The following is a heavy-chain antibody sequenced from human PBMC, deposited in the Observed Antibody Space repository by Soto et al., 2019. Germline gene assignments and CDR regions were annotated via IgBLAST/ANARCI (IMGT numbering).Heavy chain of an antibody. CDR3: ARVGYSSTGTTFHYHGLDV. V-gene: IGHV1-46*01. CDR2: IYPRGGTT. CDR1: GYNFTSHY. Sequence: ASVKVSCKASGYNFTSHYMHWVRQAPGQGLESMGIIYPRGGTTIYAQKFQGRVTMTRDTSTHTFYMELSSLRSEDTAMYYCARVGYSSTGTTFHYHGLDVWGQGTTVSVFS. D-gene: IGHD3-22*01. J-gene: IGHJ6*02.